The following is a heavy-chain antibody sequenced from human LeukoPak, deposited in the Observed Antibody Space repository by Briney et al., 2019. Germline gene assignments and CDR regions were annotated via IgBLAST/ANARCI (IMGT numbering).Heavy chain of an antibody. CDR1: GYTFTGYY. CDR2: INPNSGGT. CDR3: ARDHGSGSYDV. D-gene: IGHD3-10*01. V-gene: IGHV1-2*02. J-gene: IGHJ4*02. Sequence: ASVKVSCKASGYTFTGYYMHWVRQAPGQGLEWMGWINPNSGGTNYAQKLKGRVTMTRDTSISTAYMELSRLRSDDTAVYYCARDHGSGSYDVWGQGTLVTVSS.